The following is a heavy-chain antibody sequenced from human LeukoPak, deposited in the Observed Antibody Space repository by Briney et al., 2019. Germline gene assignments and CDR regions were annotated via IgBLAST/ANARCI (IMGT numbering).Heavy chain of an antibody. CDR2: ISYDASDQ. Sequence: GGSLRLSCAASGFTFSSYGMHWVRQVPGKGLEWVALISYDASDQYYVDSVKGRFTISRDNSENTLYLQMSSLRAEDTAVYYCAKGPGGGEVAGTLDYWGQGTLVTVSS. J-gene: IGHJ4*02. D-gene: IGHD6-19*01. V-gene: IGHV3-30*18. CDR1: GFTFSSYG. CDR3: AKGPGGGEVAGTLDY.